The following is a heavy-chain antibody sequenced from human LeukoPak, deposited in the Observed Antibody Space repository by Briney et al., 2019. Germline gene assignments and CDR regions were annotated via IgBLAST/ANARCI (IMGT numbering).Heavy chain of an antibody. CDR1: GGSISSYY. J-gene: IGHJ3*02. V-gene: IGHV4-59*01. CDR2: IYYSGST. D-gene: IGHD3-10*01. CDR3: ARWRMTYYYSSGADAFDI. Sequence: SETLSLTCTVSGGSISSYYWSWIRQPPGKGLEWIGYIYYSGSTNYNPSLKSRVTISVDTSKNQFSLKLSSVTAADTAVYYCARWRMTYYYSSGADAFDIWGQGTMVTVSS.